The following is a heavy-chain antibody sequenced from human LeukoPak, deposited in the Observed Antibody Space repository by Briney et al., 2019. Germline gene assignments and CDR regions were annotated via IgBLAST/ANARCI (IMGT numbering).Heavy chain of an antibody. CDR2: IKSDSSDI. Sequence: GGSLRLSCAASGFPFGGYWMHWVRQPPGKGLVWVSLIKSDSSDIKYAASVKGRFTISRDNAKNTMYLQMSSLRAGDTAVYYCARGKAGDDTNWFSDLWGRGTLVTVSS. CDR1: GFPFGGYW. J-gene: IGHJ2*01. V-gene: IGHV3-74*01. CDR3: ARGKAGDDTNWFSDL. D-gene: IGHD3-10*01.